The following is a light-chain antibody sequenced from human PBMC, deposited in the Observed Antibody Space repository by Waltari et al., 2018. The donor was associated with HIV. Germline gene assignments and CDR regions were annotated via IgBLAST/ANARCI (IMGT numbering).Light chain of an antibody. V-gene: IGLV2-11*01. CDR3: TSYAGSYTWV. CDR2: EVN. Sequence: QSALTQSRSVSGSPGQSVTISCTGTSRAVGGYKYFTWYQHYSGRAPNVMIYEVNKRPSGVPDRFSASKSGNTASLTISGLQAEDEADYYCTSYAGSYTWVFGGGTKLTVL. CDR1: SRAVGGYKY. J-gene: IGLJ2*01.